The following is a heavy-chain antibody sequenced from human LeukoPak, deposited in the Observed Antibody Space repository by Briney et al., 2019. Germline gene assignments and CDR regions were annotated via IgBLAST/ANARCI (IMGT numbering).Heavy chain of an antibody. D-gene: IGHD4-23*01. J-gene: IGHJ4*02. Sequence: QPGGSLRLSCAASGFTFSSYTMNWVRQAPGKGLEWVSGISGSGGSTYYADSVKGRFTISRDNSKNTLYLQMNSLRAEDTAVYYCAKDTGLGYGGKLYYFDYWGQGTLVTVSS. CDR2: ISGSGGST. V-gene: IGHV3-23*01. CDR1: GFTFSSYT. CDR3: AKDTGLGYGGKLYYFDY.